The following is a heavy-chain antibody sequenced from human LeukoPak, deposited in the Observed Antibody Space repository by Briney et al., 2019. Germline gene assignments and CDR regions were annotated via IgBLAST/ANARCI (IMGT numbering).Heavy chain of an antibody. CDR1: GFTYSSFR. V-gene: IGHV3-7*01. Sequence: GGSLRLSCAASGFTYSSFRMSWLRQAPAKGLEWVANIKQDGSERYYVDSVKGRFTISRDNAKNSLYLQMNSLRAEDTAVYYCATLPGYYDSRVAYWGQGTLVTVSS. D-gene: IGHD3-22*01. J-gene: IGHJ4*02. CDR3: ATLPGYYDSRVAY. CDR2: IKQDGSER.